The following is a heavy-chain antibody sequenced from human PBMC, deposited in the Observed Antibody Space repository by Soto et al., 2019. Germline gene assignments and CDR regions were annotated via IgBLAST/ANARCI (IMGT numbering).Heavy chain of an antibody. V-gene: IGHV4-31*01. J-gene: IGHJ4*02. CDR1: GGSISSGGYY. CDR3: ARDHVGSCGY. Sequence: TSETLSLTCTVSGGSISSGGYYWSWIRQHPGKGLEWIGYIYYTGSTYNNPSLKRPVTISVDTLYLQMNSLRAEDTAVYYCARDHVGSCGYWGQGTLDTVSS. D-gene: IGHD6-6*01. CDR2: IYYTGST.